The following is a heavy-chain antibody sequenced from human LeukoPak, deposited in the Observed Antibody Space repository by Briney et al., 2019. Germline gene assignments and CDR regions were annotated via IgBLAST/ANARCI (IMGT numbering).Heavy chain of an antibody. V-gene: IGHV3-23*01. D-gene: IGHD2-2*02. CDR2: ISGSGGST. CDR3: ASTTPAHSFCSSTSCYTGAFDI. J-gene: IGHJ3*02. CDR1: GFTFSSYA. Sequence: PGGSLRLSCAASGFTFSSYAMSWVRQAPGKGLEWVSAISGSGGSTYYADSVKGRFTISRDNSKNTLYLQMNSLRAEDTAVYYCASTTPAHSFCSSTSCYTGAFDIWGQGTMVTVSS.